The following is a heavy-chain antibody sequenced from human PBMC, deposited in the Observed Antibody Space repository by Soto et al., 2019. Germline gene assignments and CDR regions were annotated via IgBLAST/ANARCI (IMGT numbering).Heavy chain of an antibody. V-gene: IGHV4-4*02. CDR1: VVSFSGSDL. J-gene: IGHJ4*02. CDR2: IYHSGST. CDR3: AIVGYEYANSGYYLT. Sequence: TLSLTXRVSVVSFSGSDLGIFFLHPPVKGLEWIGEIYHSGSTTYNPSLKSRATISVDKSENQFSLRMKSVTAADTAVYYCAIVGYEYANSGYYLTWGQGTLVIVYS. D-gene: IGHD3-22*01.